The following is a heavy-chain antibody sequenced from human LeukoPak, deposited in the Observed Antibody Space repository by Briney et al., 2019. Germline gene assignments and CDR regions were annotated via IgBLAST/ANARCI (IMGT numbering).Heavy chain of an antibody. Sequence: GGSLRLSCAASGFTLSSYAMSWVRQAPGKGLEWVSAISGSGGSTYYADSVKGRFTISRDNSKNTLYLQMNSLRAEDTAVYYCAKVHVYYYDSSGYPPLDYWGQGTLVTVSS. J-gene: IGHJ4*02. D-gene: IGHD3-22*01. CDR3: AKVHVYYYDSSGYPPLDY. V-gene: IGHV3-23*01. CDR1: GFTLSSYA. CDR2: ISGSGGST.